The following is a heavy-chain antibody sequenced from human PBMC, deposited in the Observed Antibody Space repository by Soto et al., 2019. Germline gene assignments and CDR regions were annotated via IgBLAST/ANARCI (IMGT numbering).Heavy chain of an antibody. Sequence: GGSLRLSCAASGFTFSSYAMHWVRQAPGKGLEWVAVISYDGSNKYYADSVKGRFTISRDNSKNTLYLQMNSLRAEDTAVYYCAREPLGGWGRVGYYYYGMDVWGQGTRVTVPS. J-gene: IGHJ6*02. CDR2: ISYDGSNK. CDR3: AREPLGGWGRVGYYYYGMDV. CDR1: GFTFSSYA. V-gene: IGHV3-30-3*01. D-gene: IGHD3-10*01.